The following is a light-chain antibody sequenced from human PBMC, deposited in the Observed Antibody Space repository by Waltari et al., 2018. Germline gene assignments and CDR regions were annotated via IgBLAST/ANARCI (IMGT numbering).Light chain of an antibody. V-gene: IGKV1-5*03. CDR1: QSISNW. CDR2: KAS. J-gene: IGKJ1*01. Sequence: DIQMTQSPSPLSASIGDRVTTTCRASQSISNWLAWYQQKPGKAPKLLIYKASTLESGVPSRFSGSGSGTEFTLTISSLQPDDFATYYCQQYNNYVATFGQGTKVEIK. CDR3: QQYNNYVAT.